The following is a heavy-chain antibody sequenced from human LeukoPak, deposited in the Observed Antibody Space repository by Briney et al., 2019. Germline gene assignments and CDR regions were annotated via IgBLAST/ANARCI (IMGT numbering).Heavy chain of an antibody. J-gene: IGHJ4*02. D-gene: IGHD3-10*01. CDR1: GFTFSDYN. Sequence: GGSLRLSCSASGFTFSDYNMNWVRQAPGKGLEWVSYISRSSSSIHYADSVKGRFTISGDNAGHSLYLQMNSLRVEDTAVYYCVRTVYYGSGSSRDDYWGQGTLVTVSS. V-gene: IGHV3-21*01. CDR2: ISRSSSSI. CDR3: VRTVYYGSGSSRDDY.